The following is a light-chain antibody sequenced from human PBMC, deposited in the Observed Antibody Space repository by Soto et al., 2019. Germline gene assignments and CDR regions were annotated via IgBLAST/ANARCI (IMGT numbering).Light chain of an antibody. CDR1: QDISNH. V-gene: IGKV1-33*01. Sequence: DSQMTQSPSSLSASVGDRVTITCQARQDISNHLSWSQQKPGKAPKLLIYDASNLETGVPSRFSGSGSGTDFTFTISSVEPEDFALYFCHQRNTFGQGTRLEIK. CDR3: HQRNT. J-gene: IGKJ5*01. CDR2: DAS.